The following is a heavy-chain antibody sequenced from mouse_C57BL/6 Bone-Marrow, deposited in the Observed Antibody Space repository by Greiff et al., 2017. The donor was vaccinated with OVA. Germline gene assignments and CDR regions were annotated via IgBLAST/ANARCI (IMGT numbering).Heavy chain of an antibody. J-gene: IGHJ2*01. CDR1: GFTFSDYY. V-gene: IGHV5-16*01. CDR3: ARDTGDYDFYYFDY. CDR2: INYDGSST. D-gene: IGHD2-4*01. Sequence: EVQLQQSEGGLVQPGSSMKLSCTASGFTFSDYYMAWVRQVPEKGLEWVANINYDGSSTYYLDSLKSRFIISRDNAKNILYLQMSSLKSEDTATYYCARDTGDYDFYYFDYWGQGTTLTVSS.